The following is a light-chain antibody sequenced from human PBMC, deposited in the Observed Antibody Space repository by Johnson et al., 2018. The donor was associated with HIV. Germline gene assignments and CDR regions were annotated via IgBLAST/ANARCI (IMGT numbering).Light chain of an antibody. CDR1: SSNIGNNY. CDR3: ETWDSSLGGV. Sequence: QSVLTQPPSVSAAPGQKVTISCSGSSSNIGNNYVSWYQQLPGTAPKLLIYDNNQRPSGIPDRFSGSKSGTSATLGITALQTGDEADYYCETWDSSLGGVFGTGTKVTVL. V-gene: IGLV1-51*01. CDR2: DNN. J-gene: IGLJ1*01.